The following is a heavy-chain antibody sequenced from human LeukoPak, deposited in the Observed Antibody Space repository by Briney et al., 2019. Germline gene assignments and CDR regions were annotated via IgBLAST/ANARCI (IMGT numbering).Heavy chain of an antibody. Sequence: SETLSLTCTVSGGSISSYYWSWIRQPPGKGLEWIGYIYYSGSTNYNPSLKSRVTISVDTSKNQFSLKLSSVTAADTAVYYCARGDGYDFWSGTDTHFDYWGQGTLVTVSS. V-gene: IGHV4-59*01. J-gene: IGHJ4*02. CDR2: IYYSGST. D-gene: IGHD3-3*01. CDR3: ARGDGYDFWSGTDTHFDY. CDR1: GGSISSYY.